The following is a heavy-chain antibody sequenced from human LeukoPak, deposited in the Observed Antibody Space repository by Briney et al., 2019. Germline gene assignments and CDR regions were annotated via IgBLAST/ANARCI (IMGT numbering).Heavy chain of an antibody. CDR2: IYDGGNT. V-gene: IGHV4-59*01. J-gene: IGHJ1*01. D-gene: IGHD6-13*01. CDR3: ASHSLTAAGIVRH. CDR1: LGSFTSYY. Sequence: PSETLSLTCTVSLGSFTSYYWSWIRQPPGKGLEWIAYIYDGGNTNYNSSLKSRVTTSVDTSKNQFSLKLSSVTAADTAMYYCASHSLTAAGIVRHWGQGTLVTVSS.